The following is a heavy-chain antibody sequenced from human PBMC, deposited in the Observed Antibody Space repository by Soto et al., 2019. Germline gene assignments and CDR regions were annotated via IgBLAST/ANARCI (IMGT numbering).Heavy chain of an antibody. J-gene: IGHJ6*02. CDR1: GGTFSSYA. CDR2: SIPIFGTA. Sequence: QVQLVQSGAEVKKPGSSVKVSCKASGGTFSSYAISWVRQAPGQGLEWMGGSIPIFGTANYAQKFQGRVTITADESTSTAYMELSSLRSEDTAVYYCARDLIAARPEAYYYYGMDVWGQGTTVTVSS. V-gene: IGHV1-69*01. CDR3: ARDLIAARPEAYYYYGMDV. D-gene: IGHD6-6*01.